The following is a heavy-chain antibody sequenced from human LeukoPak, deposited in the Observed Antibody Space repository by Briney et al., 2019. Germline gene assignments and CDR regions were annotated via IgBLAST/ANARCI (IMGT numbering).Heavy chain of an antibody. D-gene: IGHD4-17*01. Sequence: PGRSLRLACAAAGFSFSDYGMHWVRQAPGKGLDWVAVIWYDGSNKYYADSVKGRFTISRDNAKNSLYLQMNSLRAEDTAVYYCARAISDYDASDIWGQGTMVTVSS. CDR3: ARAISDYDASDI. V-gene: IGHV3-33*01. CDR2: IWYDGSNK. CDR1: GFSFSDYG. J-gene: IGHJ3*02.